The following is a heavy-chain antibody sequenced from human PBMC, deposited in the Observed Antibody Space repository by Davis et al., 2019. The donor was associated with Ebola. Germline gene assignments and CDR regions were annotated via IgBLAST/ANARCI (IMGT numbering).Heavy chain of an antibody. Sequence: ASVKVSCKASGYNFIDFYIHWVRQAPGEGLEWMGWVNPNEGNTNFARRYQGRVSMTRDTSAATVYLELTGLQRDDTAFYYCVRGRRFRDTNNWFDPWGQGTLLTVSS. CDR1: GYNFIDFY. CDR3: VRGRRFRDTNNWFDP. D-gene: IGHD3-3*01. CDR2: VNPNEGNT. J-gene: IGHJ5*02. V-gene: IGHV1-2*02.